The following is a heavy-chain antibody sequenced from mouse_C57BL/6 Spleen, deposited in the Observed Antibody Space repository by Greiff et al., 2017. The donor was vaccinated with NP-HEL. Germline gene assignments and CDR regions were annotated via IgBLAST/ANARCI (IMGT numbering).Heavy chain of an antibody. J-gene: IGHJ3*01. D-gene: IGHD4-1*01. CDR1: GFSLTSYG. V-gene: IGHV2-2*01. Sequence: VKLQQSGPGLVQPSQSLSITCTVSGFSLTSYGVHWVRQSPGKGLEWLGVIWSGGSTDYNAAFISRLSISKDNSKSQVFFKMNSLQADDTAIYYCAREENWVFAYWGQGTLVTVSA. CDR3: AREENWVFAY. CDR2: IWSGGST.